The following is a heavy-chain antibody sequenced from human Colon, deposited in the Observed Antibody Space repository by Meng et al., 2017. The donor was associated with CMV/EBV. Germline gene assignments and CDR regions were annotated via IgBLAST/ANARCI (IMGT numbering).Heavy chain of an antibody. CDR1: GFSVTSNY. V-gene: IGHV3-53*01. D-gene: IGHD4-11*01. J-gene: IGHJ4*02. CDR3: ARACRQVSNCYLGS. Sequence: GESLKISCAASGFSVTSNYMTWVRQAPGKGLEWVSFIRNDGSTTYTASVQGRFTISRDNSKNTVYLQMNSLRAEDTALYYCARACRQVSNCYLGSWGQGTQVTVSS. CDR2: IRNDGST.